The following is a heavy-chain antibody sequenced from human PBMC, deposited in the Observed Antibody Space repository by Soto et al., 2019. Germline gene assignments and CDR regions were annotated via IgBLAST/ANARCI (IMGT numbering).Heavy chain of an antibody. CDR1: GFTFSSYA. Sequence: GGSLRLSCAASGFTFSSYAMSWVRQAPGKGLEWVSAISGSGGSTYYADSVKGRFTISRDNSKNTLYLQMNSLRAEDTAVYYCAKLLGYCSGGSCSKDTPFDYWGQGTLVTVSS. D-gene: IGHD2-15*01. J-gene: IGHJ4*02. CDR3: AKLLGYCSGGSCSKDTPFDY. V-gene: IGHV3-23*01. CDR2: ISGSGGST.